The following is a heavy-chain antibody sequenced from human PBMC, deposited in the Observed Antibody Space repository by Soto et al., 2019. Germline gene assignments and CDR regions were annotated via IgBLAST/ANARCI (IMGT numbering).Heavy chain of an antibody. D-gene: IGHD3-10*01. J-gene: IGHJ4*02. CDR1: GFTFNNYA. CDR3: AKDSYHGSGSYITPYYFDS. V-gene: IGHV3-23*01. CDR2: ISGSGQRT. Sequence: EVQLLESGGGLVQPGGSLRLSCAASGFTFNNYAMSWVRQAPGKGLEWVSVISGSGQRTSYADSVKCRFTVSRDNSKNTVALHLKSLRAEDTAVYYCAKDSYHGSGSYITPYYFDSWGQGTLITVSS.